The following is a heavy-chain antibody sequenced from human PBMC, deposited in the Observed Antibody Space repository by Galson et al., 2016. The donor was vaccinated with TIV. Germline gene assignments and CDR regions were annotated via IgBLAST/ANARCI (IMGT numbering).Heavy chain of an antibody. CDR1: GFTFSSSA. V-gene: IGHV3-48*03. J-gene: IGHJ4*02. Sequence: SLRLSCAASGFTFSSSAMTWVRHAPGKGLEWVSSIASSGGGTIYYADSVKGRFTTSRDNAKKSVYLQMNSLRAEDTAVYYCARDLAGPADYWGQGTLVTVSS. CDR3: ARDLAGPADY. CDR2: IASSGGGTI. D-gene: IGHD1-1*01.